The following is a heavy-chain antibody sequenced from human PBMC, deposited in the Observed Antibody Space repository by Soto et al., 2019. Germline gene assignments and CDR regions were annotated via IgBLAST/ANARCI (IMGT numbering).Heavy chain of an antibody. J-gene: IGHJ4*02. CDR2: IWYDGSTK. Sequence: QVQLVESGGGVVQPGRSLTLSCAASGLTFSNQAMHWVRQAPGKGLEWVAGIWYDGSTKYYADSVKGRFTISRYNSKNTVYLQMNRLRAEDTAVYYCARDDTSYHGDLAFDYWGQGTLVNVSS. D-gene: IGHD2-21*02. V-gene: IGHV3-33*01. CDR3: ARDDTSYHGDLAFDY. CDR1: GLTFSNQA.